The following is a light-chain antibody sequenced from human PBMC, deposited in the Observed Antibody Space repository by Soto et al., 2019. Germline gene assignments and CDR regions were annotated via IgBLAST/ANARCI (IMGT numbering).Light chain of an antibody. CDR1: QSVSSY. J-gene: IGKJ1*01. Sequence: DIQMTQSPSSLSASVGDRVTITCRASQSVSSYLNWYRQEPGKAPKLLIYKASSLESGVPSRFSGSGSGTEFTLTISSLQPDDFATYYCQQYNNYWTFGQGTKVDIK. CDR2: KAS. V-gene: IGKV1-5*03. CDR3: QQYNNYWT.